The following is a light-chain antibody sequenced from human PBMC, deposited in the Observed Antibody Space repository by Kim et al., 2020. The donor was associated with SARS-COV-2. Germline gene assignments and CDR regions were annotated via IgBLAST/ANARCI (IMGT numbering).Light chain of an antibody. Sequence: QRVTISCSGSRSNIGSNYVYWYQQLPGTAPKLLIYRNNQRPSGVPDRFSGSKSGTSASLAISGLRSEDEADYYCAAWDDSLSVFYVFGTGTKVTVL. CDR3: AAWDDSLSVFYV. V-gene: IGLV1-47*01. J-gene: IGLJ1*01. CDR1: RSNIGSNY. CDR2: RNN.